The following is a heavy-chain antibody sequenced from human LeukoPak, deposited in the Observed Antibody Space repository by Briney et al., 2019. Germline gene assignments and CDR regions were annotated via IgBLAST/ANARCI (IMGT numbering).Heavy chain of an antibody. J-gene: IGHJ4*02. V-gene: IGHV4-34*01. Sequence: PSETLSLTCAVYGGSFSGYYWSWIRQPPGNGLEWIGEINHSGSTNYNPSLKSRVTISVDTSKNQFSLKLSSVTAADTAVYYCAREDTAMVTGIDYWGQGTLVTVSS. D-gene: IGHD5-18*01. CDR1: GGSFSGYY. CDR3: AREDTAMVTGIDY. CDR2: INHSGST.